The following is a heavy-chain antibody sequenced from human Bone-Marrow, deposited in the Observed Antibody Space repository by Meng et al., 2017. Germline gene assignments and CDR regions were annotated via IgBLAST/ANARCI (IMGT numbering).Heavy chain of an antibody. CDR1: GFTFSSYW. D-gene: IGHD6-13*01. CDR2: IDTDGSIT. J-gene: IGHJ4*02. CDR3: ARDLGGIFAY. V-gene: IGHV3-74*01. Sequence: GESLKISCVASGFTFSSYWMHWVRQDPGKGLVWVSRIDTDGSITSYADSVKGRFTISRDNAKNTLFLQMNSLRAGDTAVYFCARDLGGIFAYRGQGALVTVSS.